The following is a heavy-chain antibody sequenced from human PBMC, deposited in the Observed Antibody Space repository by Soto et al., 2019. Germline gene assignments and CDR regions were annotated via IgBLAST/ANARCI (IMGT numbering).Heavy chain of an antibody. CDR3: ARVIGYYYGSGSYSPYYYYYGMDV. V-gene: IGHV4-34*01. Sequence: PSETLSLTCAVYGGSFSGYYWSWIRQPPGKGLEWIGEINHSGSTNYNPSLKSRDTISVDTSKNQFSLKLSSVTAADTAVYYCARVIGYYYGSGSYSPYYYYYGMDVWGQGTTVTVS. J-gene: IGHJ6*02. D-gene: IGHD3-10*01. CDR1: GGSFSGYY. CDR2: INHSGST.